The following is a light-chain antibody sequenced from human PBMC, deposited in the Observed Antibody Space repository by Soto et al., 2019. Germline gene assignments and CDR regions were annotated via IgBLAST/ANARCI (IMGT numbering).Light chain of an antibody. CDR3: QSADSSGTYV. J-gene: IGLJ1*01. CDR2: KDS. V-gene: IGLV3-25*03. Sequence: SYELTQPPSVSVSPGQTARITCSGDALPNQYTYWYQQKPGQAPVTVIYKDSERPSGIPERFSGSSSGTTVTLTISGVKAEDEADYSCQSADSSGTYVFGTGTKLTVL. CDR1: ALPNQY.